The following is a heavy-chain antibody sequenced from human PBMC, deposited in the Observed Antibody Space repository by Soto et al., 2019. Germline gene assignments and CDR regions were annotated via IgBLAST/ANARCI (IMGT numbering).Heavy chain of an antibody. CDR3: AKVRLAYCGGDCYLDY. CDR1: GFTFDDYA. CDR2: ISWNSGSI. D-gene: IGHD2-21*02. J-gene: IGHJ4*02. V-gene: IGHV3-9*01. Sequence: EVQLVESGGGLVQPGRSLRLSCAASGFTFDDYAMHWVRQAPGKGLEWVSGISWNSGSIGYADSVKGRFTISRDNAKNSLYLQMNSLRAEDTALYYCAKVRLAYCGGDCYLDYWGQGTLVTVSS.